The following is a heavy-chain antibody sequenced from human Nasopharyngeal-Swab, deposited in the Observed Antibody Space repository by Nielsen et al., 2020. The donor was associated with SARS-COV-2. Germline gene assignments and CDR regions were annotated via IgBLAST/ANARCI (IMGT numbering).Heavy chain of an antibody. CDR1: GGSISSGGYY. D-gene: IGHD5-12*01. Sequence: SETLSLTCTVSGGSISSGGYYWSWIRQHPGKGLEWIGYIYYSGSTYYNPSLKGRVTISVDTSKNQFSLKLSSVTAADTAVYYCARALEYSGYDFDYWGQGTLVTVSS. J-gene: IGHJ4*02. V-gene: IGHV4-31*03. CDR2: IYYSGST. CDR3: ARALEYSGYDFDY.